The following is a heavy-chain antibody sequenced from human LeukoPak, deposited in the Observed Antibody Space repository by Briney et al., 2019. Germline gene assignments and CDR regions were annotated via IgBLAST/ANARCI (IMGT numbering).Heavy chain of an antibody. CDR1: GYTFTSYA. D-gene: IGHD6-19*01. Sequence: ASVKVSCKASGYTFTSYAMHWVRQAPGQRLEWMGWINAGNGNTKYSQKFQGRVTITRGTSASTAYMELSSLRSEDTAVYYCARDLRNSGWPGADAFDIWGQGTMVTVSS. J-gene: IGHJ3*02. CDR2: INAGNGNT. CDR3: ARDLRNSGWPGADAFDI. V-gene: IGHV1-3*01.